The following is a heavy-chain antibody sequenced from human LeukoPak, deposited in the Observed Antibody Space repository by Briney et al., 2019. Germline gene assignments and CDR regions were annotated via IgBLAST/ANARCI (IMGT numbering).Heavy chain of an antibody. CDR3: ARDQYDTWSRRGNFDS. CDR1: GVTFGKYW. D-gene: IGHD3-3*01. V-gene: IGHV3-7*03. J-gene: IGHJ4*02. Sequence: GGSLRLSCVASGVTFGKYWMSWVRQAPGKGLEWVANIKLDGSEKNYVDSVKGRFTISRDNTKNSLYLQMNSLRVEDTAVFYCARDQYDTWSRRGNFDSWGQGTLVIVSS. CDR2: IKLDGSEK.